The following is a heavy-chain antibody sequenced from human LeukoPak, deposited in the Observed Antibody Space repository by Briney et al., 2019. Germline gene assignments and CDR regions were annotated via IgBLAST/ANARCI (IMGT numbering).Heavy chain of an antibody. CDR2: IYSGGST. D-gene: IGHD5-12*01. CDR3: AREMGLNIVATFGY. Sequence: PGGSLRLSCAASGFTVSRNYMSWVRQAPGKGLEWVSVIYSGGSTYYADSVKGRFTISRDNPKNTLYLQMNSLRDEDTAVYYCAREMGLNIVATFGYWGQGTLVTVSS. CDR1: GFTVSRNY. V-gene: IGHV3-53*01. J-gene: IGHJ4*02.